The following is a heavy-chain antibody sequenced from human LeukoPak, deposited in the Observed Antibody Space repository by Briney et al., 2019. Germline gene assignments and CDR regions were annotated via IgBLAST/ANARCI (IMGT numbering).Heavy chain of an antibody. J-gene: IGHJ4*02. Sequence: SETLSLTCAVSGYSISSGYYWGWIRQPPGKGLEWIGSIYHSGSTYYNPSLKSRVTISVDTSKNQFSLKLSSVTAADTAVYYCASQYYDFWSGYYYFDYWGQGTLVTDSS. D-gene: IGHD3-3*01. CDR2: IYHSGST. V-gene: IGHV4-38-2*01. CDR3: ASQYYDFWSGYYYFDY. CDR1: GYSISSGYY.